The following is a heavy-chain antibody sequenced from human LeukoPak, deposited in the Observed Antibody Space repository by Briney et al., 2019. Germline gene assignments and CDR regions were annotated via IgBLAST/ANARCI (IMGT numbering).Heavy chain of an antibody. Sequence: GGSLRLSCAASGFTFSSYAMHWVRQAPGKGLEYVSAISSNGGSTYYANSVKGRFTISRDNSKNTLYLQMGSLRAEDTAVYYCARDRLHYDSSGLFDYWGQGTLVTVSS. J-gene: IGHJ4*02. CDR3: ARDRLHYDSSGLFDY. D-gene: IGHD3-22*01. CDR2: ISSNGGST. V-gene: IGHV3-64*01. CDR1: GFTFSSYA.